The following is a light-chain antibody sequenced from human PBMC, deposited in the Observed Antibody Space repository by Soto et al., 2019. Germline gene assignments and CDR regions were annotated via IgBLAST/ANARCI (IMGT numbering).Light chain of an antibody. J-gene: IGKJ5*01. CDR3: QQRSNWPPSP. CDR1: QSVSSY. V-gene: IGKV3-11*01. Sequence: EIVLTQSPATLSLSPGERATLSCRASQSVSSYLAWYQQKPGQAPRLLIYDASNRATGIPARFSGSGSGTAFTLTISSLEPEDFAVYYCQQRSNWPPSPFGQGTRLEIK. CDR2: DAS.